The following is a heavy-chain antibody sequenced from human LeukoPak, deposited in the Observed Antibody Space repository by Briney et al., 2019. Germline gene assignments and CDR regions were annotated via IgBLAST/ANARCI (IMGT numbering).Heavy chain of an antibody. V-gene: IGHV3-20*04. CDR1: GFTFDDYG. D-gene: IGHD4-17*01. Sequence: GGSLRLSCAASGFTFDDYGMSWVRQAPGKGLEWVSGINWNGGSTGYADSVKGRFTISRDNAKNSLYLQMNSLRAEDTAVYYCAKDTGDYDDYYYYGMDVWGQGTTVTVSS. J-gene: IGHJ6*02. CDR3: AKDTGDYDDYYYYGMDV. CDR2: INWNGGST.